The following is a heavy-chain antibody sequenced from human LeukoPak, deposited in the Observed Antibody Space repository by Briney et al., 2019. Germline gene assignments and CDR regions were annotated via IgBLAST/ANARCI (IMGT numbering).Heavy chain of an antibody. D-gene: IGHD3-16*02. V-gene: IGHV1-18*01. CDR3: ARLRLGELSLGFDP. J-gene: IGHJ5*02. Sequence: ASVKVSCHASGYTFTNYAITWVRQAPGQGPEWMGRISPYNGDRRDALKFQDRVTMTTDTSTTTAYMELRSLRSDDTAVYYCARLRLGELSLGFDPWGQGTLVTVSS. CDR2: ISPYNGDR. CDR1: GYTFTNYA.